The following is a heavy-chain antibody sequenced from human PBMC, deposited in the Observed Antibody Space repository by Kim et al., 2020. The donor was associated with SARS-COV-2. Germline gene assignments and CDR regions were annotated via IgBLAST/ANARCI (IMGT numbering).Heavy chain of an antibody. D-gene: IGHD3-3*01. CDR1: GFDFSDSA. V-gene: IGHV3-73*01. CDR3: ARLEGVTDY. J-gene: IGHJ4*02. CDR2: IRSKANNYGT. Sequence: GGSLRLSCRASGFDFSDSAMYWVRQASGKGLEWVGRIRSKANNYGTAYGASVTGRVTISRDDSQSILYLQMNGLKTEDTAVYYCARLEGVTDYWGQGTL.